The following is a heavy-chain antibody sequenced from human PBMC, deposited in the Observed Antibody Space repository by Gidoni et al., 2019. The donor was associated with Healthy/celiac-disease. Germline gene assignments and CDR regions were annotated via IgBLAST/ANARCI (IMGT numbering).Heavy chain of an antibody. D-gene: IGHD3-3*01. CDR2: ISGSGGST. Sequence: EVQLLESGGGLAQPGGSLRLSCAASAFTFSSNAMSWVRQAPGKGLEWVSAISGSGGSTYYADSVKGRFTISRNNSKNTLYLQMNSLRAEDTAVYYCATEDDFWSGYYFDYWGQGTLVTVSS. V-gene: IGHV3-23*01. J-gene: IGHJ4*02. CDR1: AFTFSSNA. CDR3: ATEDDFWSGYYFDY.